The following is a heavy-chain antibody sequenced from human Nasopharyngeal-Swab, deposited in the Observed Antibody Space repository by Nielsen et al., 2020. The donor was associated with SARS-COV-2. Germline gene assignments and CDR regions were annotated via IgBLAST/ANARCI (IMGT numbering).Heavy chain of an antibody. CDR3: ARDYGDQPFDY. D-gene: IGHD4-17*01. J-gene: IGHJ4*02. Sequence: ASVKVSCKASGYTFTGYYMHWVRQAPGQGLEWMGWISPNSGGTTHAQRFQGRVTMTRDTSISTAYMELSRLRSDDTAVYYCARDYGDQPFDYWGQGTLVTVSS. CDR1: GYTFTGYY. CDR2: ISPNSGGT. V-gene: IGHV1-2*02.